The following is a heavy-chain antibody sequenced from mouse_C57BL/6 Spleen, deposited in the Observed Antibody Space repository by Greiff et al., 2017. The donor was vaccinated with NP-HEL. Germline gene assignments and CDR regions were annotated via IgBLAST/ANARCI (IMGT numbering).Heavy chain of an antibody. CDR3: TRGHYGPLDY. J-gene: IGHJ2*01. D-gene: IGHD1-1*01. V-gene: IGHV1-15*01. CDR2: IDPETGGT. CDR1: GYTFTDYE. Sequence: QVQLQQSGAELVRPGASVTLSCKASGYTFTDYEMHWVEQTPVHGLEWIGAIDPETGGTAYNQKFKGKAILTADKSSSTAYMELRSLTSEDSAVYYCTRGHYGPLDYWGEGTTLTVSS.